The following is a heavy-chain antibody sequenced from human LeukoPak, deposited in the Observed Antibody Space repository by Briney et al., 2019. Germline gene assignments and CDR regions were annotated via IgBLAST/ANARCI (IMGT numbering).Heavy chain of an antibody. Sequence: SQTLSLTCTVSGGSISSGGYYWSWIRQHPGKGLEWIGYIYYSGSTYYNPSLKSRVTISVDTSKNQFSLKLSSVTAADTAVYYCARVPSDWNDGGDAFDIWGQGTMVTVSS. V-gene: IGHV4-31*03. CDR1: GGSISSGGYY. D-gene: IGHD1-1*01. CDR3: ARVPSDWNDGGDAFDI. CDR2: IYYSGST. J-gene: IGHJ3*02.